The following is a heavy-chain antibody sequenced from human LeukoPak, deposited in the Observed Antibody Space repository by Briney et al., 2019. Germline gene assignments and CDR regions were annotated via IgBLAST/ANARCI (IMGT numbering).Heavy chain of an antibody. CDR2: IYYSGST. CDR1: GGSISSSSYY. CDR3: ARPNYSGWPFDY. V-gene: IGHV4-39*01. Sequence: PSQTLSLTCTVSGGSISSSSYYWGWIRRPPGKGLEWIGSIYYSGSTYYNPSLKSRVTISVDTSKNQFSLKLSSVTAADTAVYYCARPNYSGWPFDYWGQGTLVTVSS. D-gene: IGHD6-19*01. J-gene: IGHJ4*02.